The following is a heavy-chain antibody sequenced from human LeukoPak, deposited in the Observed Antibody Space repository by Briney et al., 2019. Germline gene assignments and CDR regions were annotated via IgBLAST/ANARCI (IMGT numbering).Heavy chain of an antibody. CDR2: IIPIFGTA. Sequence: ASVKVSCKASGGTFSSYAISWVRQAPGQGLEWMGGIIPIFGTANYAQKFQGRVTITTDESTSTAYMELSSLRSEDTAVYYCATEFMIPGGYWGQGTLVTVSS. J-gene: IGHJ4*02. D-gene: IGHD3-16*01. CDR1: GGTFSSYA. CDR3: ATEFMIPGGY. V-gene: IGHV1-69*05.